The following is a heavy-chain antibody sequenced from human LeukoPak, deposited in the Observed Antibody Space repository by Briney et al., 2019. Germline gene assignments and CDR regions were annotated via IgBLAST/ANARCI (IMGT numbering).Heavy chain of an antibody. Sequence: GGSLRLSCGASGFTFSSYSINWVRQAPGKGLEWVSYISGSGSSIYYADSVKGRFTISRDNSKNTLYLQMNSLRAEDTAVYYCAKDLYEYSSGWTYGGDAFDIWGQGTMVTVSS. CDR1: GFTFSSYS. CDR3: AKDLYEYSSGWTYGGDAFDI. CDR2: ISGSGSSI. D-gene: IGHD6-19*01. J-gene: IGHJ3*02. V-gene: IGHV3-48*01.